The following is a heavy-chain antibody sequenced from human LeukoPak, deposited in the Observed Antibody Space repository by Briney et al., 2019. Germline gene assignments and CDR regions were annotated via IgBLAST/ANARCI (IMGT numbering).Heavy chain of an antibody. Sequence: PSETLSLTCAVSGGSISSYYWSWIRQPPGKGLEWIGYIYYSGSTNYNPSLKSRVTISVDTSKNQFSLKLSSVTAADTAVYYCARRPLMVVAATDDAFDIWGQGTMVTVSS. CDR1: GGSISSYY. CDR3: ARRPLMVVAATDDAFDI. J-gene: IGHJ3*02. CDR2: IYYSGST. D-gene: IGHD2-15*01. V-gene: IGHV4-59*12.